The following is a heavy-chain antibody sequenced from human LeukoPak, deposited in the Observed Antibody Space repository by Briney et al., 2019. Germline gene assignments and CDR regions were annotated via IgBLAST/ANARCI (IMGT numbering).Heavy chain of an antibody. CDR1: EFTFSDAW. D-gene: IGHD1-26*01. J-gene: IGHJ4*02. Sequence: SGGSLRLSCVASEFTFSDAWMSWVRQAPGKGLEWIGRIKTKTEGGTTDYAAPVKGRFTISRDDSKKTLYLQMTSLKTEDTAMYYCTKDRSRAWGRGTLVTVSS. CDR3: TKDRSRA. CDR2: IKTKTEGGTT. V-gene: IGHV3-15*01.